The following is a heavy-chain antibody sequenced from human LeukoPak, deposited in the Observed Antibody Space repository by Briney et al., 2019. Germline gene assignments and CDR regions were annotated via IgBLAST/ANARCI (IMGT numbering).Heavy chain of an antibody. CDR2: VNGDGSDT. Sequence: GGSLRLSCAASGFTFNSYWLHWVRQAPGKGLVWVSRVNGDGSDTSYADSVKGRFTISRDNAKNTLYLQMNSLRAEDTAVYYCARVREYVGFDYWGQGTLVTVSS. CDR3: ARVREYVGFDY. V-gene: IGHV3-74*01. D-gene: IGHD3-16*01. CDR1: GFTFNSYW. J-gene: IGHJ4*02.